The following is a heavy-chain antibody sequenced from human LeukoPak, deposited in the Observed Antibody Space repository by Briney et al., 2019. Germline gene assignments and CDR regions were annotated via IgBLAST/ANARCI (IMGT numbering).Heavy chain of an antibody. CDR3: ARGRGRWLHNWFDP. Sequence: PSETLSLTCAVYGGSFSGYYWSWIRQPPGKGLEWIGEINHSGSTNYNPSLKSRVTISVDTSKNQFSLKLSSVTAADTAVYYCARGRGRWLHNWFDPWGQGTLVTVSS. D-gene: IGHD5-24*01. CDR1: GGSFSGYY. V-gene: IGHV4-34*01. J-gene: IGHJ5*02. CDR2: INHSGST.